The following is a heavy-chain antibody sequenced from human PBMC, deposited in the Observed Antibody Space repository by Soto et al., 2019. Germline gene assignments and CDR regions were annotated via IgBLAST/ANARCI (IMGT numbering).Heavy chain of an antibody. J-gene: IGHJ6*02. CDR3: ASRTYAMDV. CDR1: GGAISSSNW. CDR2: IFHNGNT. Sequence: QVQLQESGPGLVKPSGTLSLTCAVSGGAISSSNWWSWVRQPPGKGLEWIGEIFHNGNTYSNPSLTGRVTMSVDKSKNQFSLNLNSVTAADTAVYYCASRTYAMDVWGQGTTVTV. V-gene: IGHV4-4*02.